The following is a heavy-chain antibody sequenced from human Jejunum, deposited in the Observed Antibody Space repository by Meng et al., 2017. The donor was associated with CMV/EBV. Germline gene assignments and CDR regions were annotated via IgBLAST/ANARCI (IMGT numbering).Heavy chain of an antibody. J-gene: IGHJ3*02. CDR1: GFDLDDFA. D-gene: IGHD4-23*01. V-gene: IGHV3-9*01. Sequence: FGFDLDDFAMHWVRQVPGKGLEWVSSISWNSDRIDYAGPVKGRFTISRDNARNSLYVQMNSLKPEDTALYFCAKDVGAYAGFETWGQGTTVTVSS. CDR2: ISWNSDRI. CDR3: AKDVGAYAGFET.